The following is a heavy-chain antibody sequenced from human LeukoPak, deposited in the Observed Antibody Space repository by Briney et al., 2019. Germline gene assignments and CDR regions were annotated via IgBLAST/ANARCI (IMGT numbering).Heavy chain of an antibody. Sequence: SETLSLTCAVYGGSFSGYYWSWIRQLPGKGLEWIGEINHSGSTNYNPSLKSRVTISVDTSKNQFSLKLSSVTAADTAVYYCARNYYYYMDVWGKGTTVTVSS. J-gene: IGHJ6*03. CDR1: GGSFSGYY. V-gene: IGHV4-34*01. CDR2: INHSGST. CDR3: ARNYYYYMDV.